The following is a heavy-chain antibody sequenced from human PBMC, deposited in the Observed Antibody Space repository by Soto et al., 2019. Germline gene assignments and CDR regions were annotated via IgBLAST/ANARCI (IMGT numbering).Heavy chain of an antibody. CDR2: IYHSGST. CDR1: GGSISSGGYS. V-gene: IGHV4-30-2*01. J-gene: IGHJ5*02. D-gene: IGHD3-22*01. CDR3: ARGNNMIEGANWFDP. Sequence: SETLSLTCAVSGGSISSGGYSWSWIRQPPGKGLEWIGYIYHSGSTYYNPSLKSRVTISVDRSKNQFSLKLSSVTAADTAVYYCARGNNMIEGANWFDPWGQGTLVTVSS.